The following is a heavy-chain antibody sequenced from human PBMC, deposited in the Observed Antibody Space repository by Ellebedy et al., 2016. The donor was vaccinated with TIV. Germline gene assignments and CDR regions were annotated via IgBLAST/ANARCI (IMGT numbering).Heavy chain of an antibody. CDR3: ARDARVGAIRIYFDY. V-gene: IGHV1-3*01. D-gene: IGHD1-26*01. Sequence: ASVKVSXXASGYTFTSYAMHWVRQAPGQRLERMGWINAGNGNTKYSQKFQGRVTITRDTSASTAYMELSSLRSEDTAVYYCARDARVGAIRIYFDYWGQGTLVTVFS. CDR1: GYTFTSYA. J-gene: IGHJ4*02. CDR2: INAGNGNT.